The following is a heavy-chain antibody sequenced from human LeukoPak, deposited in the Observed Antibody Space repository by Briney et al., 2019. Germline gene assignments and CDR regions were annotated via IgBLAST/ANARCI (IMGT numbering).Heavy chain of an antibody. CDR2: IYYSGST. J-gene: IGHJ3*02. Sequence: PSETLSLTRTVSGGSISSYYWSWIRQPPGKGLEWIGYIYYSGSTKYNPSLNSRVTMSVDTSKNQLSLNLTSVTAADTAVYYCARAASGYYYASDIWGQGTVVTVSS. CDR3: ARAASGYYYASDI. CDR1: GGSISSYY. V-gene: IGHV4-59*01. D-gene: IGHD5-12*01.